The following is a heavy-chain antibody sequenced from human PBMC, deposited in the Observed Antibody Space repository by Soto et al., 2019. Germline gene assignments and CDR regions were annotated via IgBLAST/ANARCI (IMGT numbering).Heavy chain of an antibody. CDR3: NVGDTSLVY. CDR1: GFTVSNNY. V-gene: IGHV3-66*01. CDR2: IYNVGST. J-gene: IGHJ4*02. D-gene: IGHD1-26*01. Sequence: GGPLRLSCAASGFTVSNNYMNWVRQAPGRGLEWVSVIYNVGSTYYTDSVKGRFTISRDNSKNTLYLQMNSLRAEDTAVYYCNVGDTSLVYWGQGTLVTVSS.